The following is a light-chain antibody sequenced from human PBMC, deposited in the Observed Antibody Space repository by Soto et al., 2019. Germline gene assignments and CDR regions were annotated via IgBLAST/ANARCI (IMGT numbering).Light chain of an antibody. Sequence: QSVLTQPASVSGSPRQPITISCTGTSSDVGGYKYVSWYQQHPDKAPKLIIFEVSNRPSGISSRFSGSKSGNTASLTISGLQAEDEADYYCASYTSSSTSVIFGRGTKLTVL. CDR3: ASYTSSSTSVI. V-gene: IGLV2-14*01. CDR1: SSDVGGYKY. CDR2: EVS. J-gene: IGLJ2*01.